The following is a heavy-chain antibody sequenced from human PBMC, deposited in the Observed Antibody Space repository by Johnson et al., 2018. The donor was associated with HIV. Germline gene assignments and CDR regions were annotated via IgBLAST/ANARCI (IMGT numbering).Heavy chain of an antibody. Sequence: QVQLVESGGGVVQPGRSLRLSCAASGFTFSSYAMHWVRQAPGKGLEWVAVISYDGSNKYYADSVKGRFTISRDNSKNTLYLQMNSLRAEDTAVYYCARDYCDSRGSHHAFDIWGQGTMVTVSS. CDR1: GFTFSSYA. CDR2: ISYDGSNK. D-gene: IGHD3-22*01. CDR3: ARDYCDSRGSHHAFDI. V-gene: IGHV3-30-3*01. J-gene: IGHJ3*02.